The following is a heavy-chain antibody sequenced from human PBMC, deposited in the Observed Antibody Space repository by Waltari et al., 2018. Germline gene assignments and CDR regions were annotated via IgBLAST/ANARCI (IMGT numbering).Heavy chain of an antibody. CDR2: INHSGST. CDR1: GGSFSGYY. D-gene: IGHD2-15*01. V-gene: IGHV4-34*01. CDR3: ASLGYCSGGSCYSPYDY. J-gene: IGHJ4*02. Sequence: QVQLQQRGAGLLKPSETLSLTCAVYGGSFSGYYWSWIRQPPGKGLEWIGEINHSGSTNYNPSLKSRVTISVDTSKNQFSLKLSSVTAADTAVYYCASLGYCSGGSCYSPYDYWGQGTLVTVSS.